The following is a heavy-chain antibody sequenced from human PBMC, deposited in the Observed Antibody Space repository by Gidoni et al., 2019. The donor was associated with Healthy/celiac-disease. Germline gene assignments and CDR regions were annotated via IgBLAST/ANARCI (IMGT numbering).Heavy chain of an antibody. D-gene: IGHD1-26*01. V-gene: IGHV4-39*01. CDR3: ARLLPSGSYTKSGWFDP. J-gene: IGHJ5*02. Sequence: QLQLQESGPGLVKPSETLSLTCTVSGGYISSSSYYWGWIRQPPGKGLEWIGSIYYSGSTYYNPSLKSRVTISVDTSKNQFSLKLSSVTAADTAVYYCARLLPSGSYTKSGWFDPWGQGTLVTVSS. CDR2: IYYSGST. CDR1: GGYISSSSYY.